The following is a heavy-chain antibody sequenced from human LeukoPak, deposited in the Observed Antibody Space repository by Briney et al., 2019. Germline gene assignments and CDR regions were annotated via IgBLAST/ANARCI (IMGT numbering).Heavy chain of an antibody. Sequence: SVKVSCKASGGTFSSYAISWVRQAPGQGLEWMGGIIPIFGTANYAQKFQGRVTITADESTSTAYMELSSLRSEDTAVYYCARSRYDILTGYYSPGRYYYFDYWGQGTLVTVSP. J-gene: IGHJ4*02. D-gene: IGHD3-9*01. CDR2: IIPIFGTA. V-gene: IGHV1-69*13. CDR1: GGTFSSYA. CDR3: ARSRYDILTGYYSPGRYYYFDY.